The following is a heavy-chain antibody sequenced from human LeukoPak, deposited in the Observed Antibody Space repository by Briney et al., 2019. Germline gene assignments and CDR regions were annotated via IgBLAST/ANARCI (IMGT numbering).Heavy chain of an antibody. CDR3: AGEDIVVVPAAGYYYYYGMDV. J-gene: IGHJ6*02. Sequence: GGSLRLSCAASGFTFSSYAMNWVRQAPGKGLEWVSYISSSSSTIYYADSVKGRFTVSRDNAKNSLYLQMNSLRDEDTAVYYCAGEDIVVVPAAGYYYYYGMDVWGQGTTVTVSS. D-gene: IGHD2-2*01. CDR2: ISSSSSTI. CDR1: GFTFSSYA. V-gene: IGHV3-48*02.